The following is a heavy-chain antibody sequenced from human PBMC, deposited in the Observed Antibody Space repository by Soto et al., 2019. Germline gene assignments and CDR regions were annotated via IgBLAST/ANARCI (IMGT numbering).Heavy chain of an antibody. CDR3: ARAEFRSRSLHYYYGLDV. Sequence: SETLSLTCTVSGGSISSYYWSWIRQPPGKGLEWIGYIYNSGSTNYNPSLKRRVSISIDTSMNQFSLNLNSVTAADTAVYYCARAEFRSRSLHYYYGLDVWGQGTTVTVSS. J-gene: IGHJ6*02. V-gene: IGHV4-59*01. D-gene: IGHD3-10*01. CDR1: GGSISSYY. CDR2: IYNSGST.